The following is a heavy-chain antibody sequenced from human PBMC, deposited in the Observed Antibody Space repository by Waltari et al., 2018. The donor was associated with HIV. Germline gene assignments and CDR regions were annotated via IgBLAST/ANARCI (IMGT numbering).Heavy chain of an antibody. CDR3: ARGGFYGSGSKVN. CDR2: IKQDGSEK. J-gene: IGHJ4*02. CDR1: GFTFSSYW. Sequence: EVQLVESGGGLVTPGGSLRVSRAASGFTFSSYWLSWVHEAPGKGLEWVANIKQDGSEKYYVDSANGRFTISRDNADNSLYLQMNSLRAEDTAVYYCARGGFYGSGSKVNWGQGTLVTVSS. V-gene: IGHV3-7*04. D-gene: IGHD3-10*01.